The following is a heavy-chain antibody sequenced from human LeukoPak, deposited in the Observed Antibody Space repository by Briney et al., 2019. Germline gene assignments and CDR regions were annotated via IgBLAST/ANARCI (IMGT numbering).Heavy chain of an antibody. V-gene: IGHV1-69*05. CDR1: GGTFSSYA. CDR3: ARGSTPERGSRRYYYDSSGYPFDY. CDR2: IIPIFGTA. D-gene: IGHD3-22*01. J-gene: IGHJ4*02. Sequence: SVKVSCKASGGTFSSYAISWVRQAPGQGLEWMGRIIPIFGTANCAQKFQGRVTITTDESTSTAYMELSSLRSEDTAVYYCARGSTPERGSRRYYYDSSGYPFDYWGQGTLVTVSS.